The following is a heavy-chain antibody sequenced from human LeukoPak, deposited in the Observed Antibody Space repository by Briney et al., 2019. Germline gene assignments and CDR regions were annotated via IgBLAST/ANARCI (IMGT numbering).Heavy chain of an antibody. CDR3: ARRDSGSYYRSSLDAFDI. J-gene: IGHJ3*02. CDR2: IYYSGST. Sequence: SETLSLTCTVSGGSISSSSYYWGWIRQPPGKGLEWIGSIYYSGSTYYNPSLKSRVTISVDTSKNQFSLKLSSVTAADTAVYYCARRDSGSYYRSSLDAFDIWGQGTMVTVSS. D-gene: IGHD1-26*01. V-gene: IGHV4-39*01. CDR1: GGSISSSSYY.